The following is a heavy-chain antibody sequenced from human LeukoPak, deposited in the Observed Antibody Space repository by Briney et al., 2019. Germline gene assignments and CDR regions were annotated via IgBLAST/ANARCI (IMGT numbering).Heavy chain of an antibody. J-gene: IGHJ5*01. D-gene: IGHD2-8*01. CDR1: GDSISNFY. Sequence: KASETLSLTCTVSGDSISNFYSNWIRQSPGRGLEWIGNIHYSGSSVYNPALKSGGTISIDTSRKQFFLKLSSVTAADTAVYFCALAPNSNWFDFWGPGTLVTVSS. V-gene: IGHV4-59*08. CDR3: ALAPNSNWFDF. CDR2: IHYSGSS.